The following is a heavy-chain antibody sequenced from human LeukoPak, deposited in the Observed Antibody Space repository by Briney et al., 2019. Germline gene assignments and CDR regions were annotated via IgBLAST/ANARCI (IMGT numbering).Heavy chain of an antibody. V-gene: IGHV3-66*01. J-gene: IGHJ6*03. D-gene: IGHD6-13*01. CDR2: IYTRGGT. CDR1: GFTVSGTY. CDR3: VKGSGIAGRHGYYYYLDV. Sequence: GGSLRLSCAASGFTVSGTYMAWVRQAPEKGLDWVSVIYTRGGTYDAASVKGHFTISRDTSKNMLDLQMNSLRLEDTAVYYCVKGSGIAGRHGYYYYLDVWGNGTTVTVSS.